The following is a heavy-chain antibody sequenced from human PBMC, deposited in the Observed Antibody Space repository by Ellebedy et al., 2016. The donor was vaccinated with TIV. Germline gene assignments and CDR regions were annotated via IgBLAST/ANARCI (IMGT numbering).Heavy chain of an antibody. CDR3: ARGRGLLNWFDP. Sequence: AASVKVSCKASGGTFSSYAISWVRHSPGQGLEWMGGIIPIFGTANYAQKFQGRVTITADESTSTAYMELSSLRSEDTAVYYGARGRGLLNWFDPWGQGTLVTVSS. V-gene: IGHV1-69*13. CDR2: IIPIFGTA. J-gene: IGHJ5*02. D-gene: IGHD1-26*01. CDR1: GGTFSSYA.